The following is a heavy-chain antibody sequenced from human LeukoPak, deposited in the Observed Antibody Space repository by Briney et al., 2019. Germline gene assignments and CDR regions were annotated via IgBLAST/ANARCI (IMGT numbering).Heavy chain of an antibody. CDR2: IKSNTDGGTT. Sequence: GSLRLSFAASGFTFSNAWMSWVRQAPGKGLEWVGRIKSNTDGGTTDYAAPMKDRFTISRDDSKNTPYLQMNSLKTEDTAVYYCTTLYDFWSGVDYWGQGTLVTVSS. CDR3: TTLYDFWSGVDY. D-gene: IGHD3-3*01. V-gene: IGHV3-15*01. CDR1: GFTFSNAW. J-gene: IGHJ4*02.